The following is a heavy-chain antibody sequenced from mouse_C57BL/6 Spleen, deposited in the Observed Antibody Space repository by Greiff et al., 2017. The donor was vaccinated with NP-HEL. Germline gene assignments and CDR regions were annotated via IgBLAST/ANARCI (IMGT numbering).Heavy chain of an antibody. CDR3: AREGNCFDY. CDR1: GYSITSGYY. V-gene: IGHV3-6*01. D-gene: IGHD2-1*01. J-gene: IGHJ2*01. Sequence: DVQLQESGPGLVKPSQSLSLTCSVTGYSITSGYYWNWIRQFPGNQLEWMGYISYDGSNNYNPSLKNRISITRDTSKNQFFLKLNSVTTEDTATYYCAREGNCFDYWGQGTTLTVSS. CDR2: ISYDGSN.